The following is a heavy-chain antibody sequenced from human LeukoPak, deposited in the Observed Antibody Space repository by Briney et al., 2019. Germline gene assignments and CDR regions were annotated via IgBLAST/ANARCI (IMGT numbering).Heavy chain of an antibody. CDR2: IYTSGST. CDR1: GGSISSYY. V-gene: IGHV4-4*07. CDR3: ARDPYYYDSSGNGGDYFDY. D-gene: IGHD3-22*01. Sequence: SETLSLTCTVSGGSISSYYWSWIRQPAGKGLEWIGRIYTSGSTNYNPSLKSRVTMSVDTSKNQFSLKLSSVTAADTPVYYCARDPYYYDSSGNGGDYFDYWGQGTLVTVSS. J-gene: IGHJ4*02.